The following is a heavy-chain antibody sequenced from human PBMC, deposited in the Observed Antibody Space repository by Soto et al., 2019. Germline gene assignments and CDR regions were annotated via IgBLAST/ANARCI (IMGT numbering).Heavy chain of an antibody. CDR3: ARGKRGYFDY. V-gene: IGHV4-59*01. CDR2: IFYNGST. CDR1: ADSITAYY. Sequence: VQLQESGPGLVKPSETLSLTCTVSADSITAYYWGWIRQPPGKGLEWITYIFYNGSTDYNASLKSRVTISLDTSKNQFSLRLSSVTAADTAVYYCARGKRGYFDYWGQGTLVTVSS. J-gene: IGHJ4*02.